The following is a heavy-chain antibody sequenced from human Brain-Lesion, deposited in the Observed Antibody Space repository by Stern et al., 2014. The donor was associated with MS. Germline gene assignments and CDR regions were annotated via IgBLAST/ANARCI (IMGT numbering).Heavy chain of an antibody. V-gene: IGHV4-31*03. J-gene: IGHJ4*02. Sequence: VQLVESGPGLVKPSQTLSLTCTVSGGAVSSGDRYWSWIRQHPENGLEWIGYISYSGNTCYNLSLESRVTISMDRSKNQFSLKLRSVTAADTAVYYCARVTEFLRFFYPDYWGQGIRVTVSS. CDR3: ARVTEFLRFFYPDY. CDR2: ISYSGNT. CDR1: GGAVSSGDRY. D-gene: IGHD3-3*01.